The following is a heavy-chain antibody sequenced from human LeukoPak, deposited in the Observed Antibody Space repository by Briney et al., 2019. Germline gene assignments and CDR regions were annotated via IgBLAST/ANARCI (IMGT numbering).Heavy chain of an antibody. CDR3: ARDQAFGGVIALDY. CDR1: GYTFTSYG. V-gene: IGHV1-18*01. CDR2: ISAYNGNT. Sequence: VSVKVSCKASGYTFTSYGISWVRQAPGQGLEWMGWISAYNGNTNYAQKLQGRVTMTTDTSTSTAYMELRSLRSDDTAVYYCARDQAFGGVIALDYWGQGTLVTVSS. D-gene: IGHD3-16*02. J-gene: IGHJ4*02.